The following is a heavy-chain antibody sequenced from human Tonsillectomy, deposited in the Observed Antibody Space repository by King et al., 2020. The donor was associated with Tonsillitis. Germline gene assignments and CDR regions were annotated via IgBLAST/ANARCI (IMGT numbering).Heavy chain of an antibody. CDR1: GFTFDDYA. J-gene: IGHJ4*02. V-gene: IGHV3-9*01. D-gene: IGHD6-13*01. CDR3: AKDIGAAGKRGVDY. Sequence: QLVQSGGGLVQPGRSLRLSCAASGFTFDDYAMHWVRQAPGKGLEWVSGINWNSGSIVYADSVKGRFTISRDNAKNSLYLQVNSLRAEDTALYYCAKDIGAAGKRGVDYWGQGILVTVSS. CDR2: INWNSGSI.